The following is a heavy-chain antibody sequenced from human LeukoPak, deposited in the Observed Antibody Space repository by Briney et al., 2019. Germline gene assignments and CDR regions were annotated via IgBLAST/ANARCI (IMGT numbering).Heavy chain of an antibody. CDR3: ARQITMIVGGFDY. D-gene: IGHD3-22*01. CDR1: GGSFSGYY. J-gene: IGHJ4*02. CDR2: INHSGST. Sequence: PSETLSLTCAVYGGSFSGYYWSWIRKPPGKGLEWIGEINHSGSTNYNPSLKSRVTISVDTSKNQFSLKLSSVTAADTAVYYCARQITMIVGGFDYWGQGTLVTVSS. V-gene: IGHV4-34*01.